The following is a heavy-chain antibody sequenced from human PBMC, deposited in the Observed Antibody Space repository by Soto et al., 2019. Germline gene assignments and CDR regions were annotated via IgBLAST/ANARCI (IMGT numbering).Heavy chain of an antibody. Sequence: ASVKVSCKASGYTSTANPMHWVRQAPGQRLEWMGWINVANGDTGYSQKFQGRVTVTRDTSASTVYMELSSLTSEDTAVYYCARKDYYGAGIYYFDHWGQGTLVTVSS. CDR3: ARKDYYGAGIYYFDH. V-gene: IGHV1-3*01. D-gene: IGHD3-10*01. CDR1: GYTSTANP. CDR2: INVANGDT. J-gene: IGHJ4*02.